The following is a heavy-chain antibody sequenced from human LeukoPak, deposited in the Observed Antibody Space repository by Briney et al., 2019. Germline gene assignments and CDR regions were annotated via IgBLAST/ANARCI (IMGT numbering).Heavy chain of an antibody. CDR3: ARVITIFGVVNEDALDI. V-gene: IGHV4-30-4*01. J-gene: IGHJ3*02. D-gene: IGHD3-3*01. Sequence: PSETLSLTCAVYGGSFSGYYWSWIRQPPGKGLEWIGYIYYSGSTYYNPSLKSRVTISVDTSKNQFSLKLSSVTAADTAVYYCARVITIFGVVNEDALDIWGQGTMVTVSS. CDR2: IYYSGST. CDR1: GGSFSGYY.